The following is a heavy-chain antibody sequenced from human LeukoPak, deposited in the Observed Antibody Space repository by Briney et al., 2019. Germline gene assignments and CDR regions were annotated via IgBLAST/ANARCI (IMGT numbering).Heavy chain of an antibody. D-gene: IGHD6-13*01. J-gene: IGHJ4*02. Sequence: SETLSLTCTVSGGSISSYYWSWIRQPPGPGLEWIGYIYYSGSTNYNPSLKSRVTISVDTSKNQFSLKLSSVTAADTAVYYCARGHSSSWPIDYWGQGTLVTVSS. V-gene: IGHV4-59*01. CDR2: IYYSGST. CDR3: ARGHSSSWPIDY. CDR1: GGSISSYY.